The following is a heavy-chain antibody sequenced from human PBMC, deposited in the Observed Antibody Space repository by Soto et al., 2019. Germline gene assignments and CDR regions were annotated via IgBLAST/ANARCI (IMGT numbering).Heavy chain of an antibody. CDR2: VYSSGGT. CDR1: GGSMSGFY. J-gene: IGHJ5*02. CDR3: ARGQRFSDWFDP. D-gene: IGHD3-3*01. V-gene: IGHV4-4*07. Sequence: LSLTCTVSGGSMSGFYWAWIRQPAGKGLEWIGRVYSSGGTHYSPSLKSRVTISLDTSKNQFSLRLLSVTDADTAVYFCARGQRFSDWFDPWGQGTLVTVSS.